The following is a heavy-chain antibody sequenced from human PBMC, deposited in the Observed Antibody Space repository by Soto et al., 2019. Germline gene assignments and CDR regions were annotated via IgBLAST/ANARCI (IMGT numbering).Heavy chain of an antibody. J-gene: IGHJ5*02. Sequence: GGYLRLSCSASGFTISDYYMIWIRQAPGKGLEWIPYSSSARNKRNDADSVKGRFTLAPGNAENCLCLQINSRRAENTAVYYWATGTSHSNWYQWFETWGQGTLVTVSS. CDR3: ATGTSHSNWYQWFET. V-gene: IGHV3-11*06. CDR1: GFTISDYY. D-gene: IGHD6-13*01. CDR2: SSSARNKR.